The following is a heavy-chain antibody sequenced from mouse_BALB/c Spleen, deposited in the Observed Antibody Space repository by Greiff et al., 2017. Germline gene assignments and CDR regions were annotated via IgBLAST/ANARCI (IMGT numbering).Heavy chain of an antibody. Sequence: EVNVVESGGGLVKPGGSRKLSCAASGFTFSSFGMHWVRQAPEKGLEWVAYISSGSSTIYYADTVKGRFTISRDNPKNTLFLQMTSLRSEDTAMYYCARENYRYDGGDAMDYWGQGTSVTVSS. D-gene: IGHD2-14*01. V-gene: IGHV5-17*02. CDR3: ARENYRYDGGDAMDY. CDR1: GFTFSSFG. J-gene: IGHJ4*01. CDR2: ISSGSSTI.